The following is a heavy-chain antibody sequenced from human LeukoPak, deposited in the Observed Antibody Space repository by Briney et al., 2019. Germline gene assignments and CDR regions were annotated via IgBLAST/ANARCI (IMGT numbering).Heavy chain of an antibody. V-gene: IGHV3-64*01. Sequence: GGSLRLSCAASGFTFGGYTMHWVRQAPGKGLEYVSAISTNGGSTYYANSVKGRFTISRDNSKNTLYLQMGSLTAEDMAVYYCARTSYFWSGYYFDYWGQGTLVTVSS. D-gene: IGHD3-3*01. CDR1: GFTFGGYT. CDR3: ARTSYFWSGYYFDY. J-gene: IGHJ4*02. CDR2: ISTNGGST.